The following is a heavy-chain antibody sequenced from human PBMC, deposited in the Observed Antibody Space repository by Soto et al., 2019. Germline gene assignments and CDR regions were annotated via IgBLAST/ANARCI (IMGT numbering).Heavy chain of an antibody. D-gene: IGHD3-10*01. CDR3: SRVDPGETSPFDH. V-gene: IGHV1-46*03. J-gene: IGHJ4*02. CDR2: INPFDGSR. CDR1: AYIFTSYH. Sequence: ASLKASCTPSAYIFTSYHIHWARQAPGQGLEWMGWINPFDGSRMFAQSFQGRVTMTRDTSTSTVYMEVSSLRSEDTAVYYCSRVDPGETSPFDHWGQGTLVTVSS.